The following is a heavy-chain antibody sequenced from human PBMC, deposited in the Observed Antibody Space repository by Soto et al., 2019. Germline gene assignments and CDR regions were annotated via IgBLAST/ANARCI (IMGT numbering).Heavy chain of an antibody. CDR2: ISGYNGNT. CDR3: ARDPCSSTSCYSSRYYYYGMDV. CDR1: GYTFSGYS. V-gene: IGHV1-18*04. D-gene: IGHD2-2*01. Sequence: ASVKVSCKASGYTFSGYSITWVRQAPGQGLEWMGRISGYNGNTNYAQKLQGRVTMTTDTSTSTAYMELRSLRSDDTAVYYCARDPCSSTSCYSSRYYYYGMDVWGQGTTVTVSS. J-gene: IGHJ6*02.